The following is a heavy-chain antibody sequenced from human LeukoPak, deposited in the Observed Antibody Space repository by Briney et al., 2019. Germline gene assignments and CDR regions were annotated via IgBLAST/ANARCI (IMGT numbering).Heavy chain of an antibody. Sequence: PGGSLRLSCAASGFTFSSYAMSCVRQAPGKGLEWVSLISGDGGTKYYAGSVKGRFTISRDNSKNSLYLQMNSLRTEDTALYYCAKVASTGDPTFDYWGQGTLVTVSS. J-gene: IGHJ4*02. CDR3: AKVASTGDPTFDY. CDR2: ISGDGGTK. D-gene: IGHD4-17*01. V-gene: IGHV3-43*02. CDR1: GFTFSSYA.